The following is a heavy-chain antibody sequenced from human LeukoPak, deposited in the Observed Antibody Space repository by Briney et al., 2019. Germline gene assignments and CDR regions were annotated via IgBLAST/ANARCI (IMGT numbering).Heavy chain of an antibody. CDR1: GFTFSSYW. CDR2: INQDGSQI. CDR3: ARDVRWLRFVFDH. Sequence: GGSLRLSCAASGFTFSSYWMSWVRQAPGKGLEWVANINQDGSQINYLDSVKGRFTISRDNAKNSLYLQMNSLRDEDTAVYYCARDVRWLRFVFDHWGQGIPVTVSS. D-gene: IGHD5-12*01. J-gene: IGHJ4*02. V-gene: IGHV3-7*01.